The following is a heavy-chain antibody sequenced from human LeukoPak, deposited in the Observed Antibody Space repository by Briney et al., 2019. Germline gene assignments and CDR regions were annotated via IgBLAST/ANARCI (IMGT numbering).Heavy chain of an antibody. Sequence: GGSLRLSCAASGFTVRSNYMTWVRQAPGKGLECVATIKEDGSEGYYVDSVKGRFTISRDNAKNSVFLQMNNLRVEDTAMYYCARDSGGNDYWGQGLLVTVSS. D-gene: IGHD3-16*01. V-gene: IGHV3-7*01. CDR3: ARDSGGNDY. CDR2: IKEDGSEG. CDR1: GFTVRSNY. J-gene: IGHJ4*02.